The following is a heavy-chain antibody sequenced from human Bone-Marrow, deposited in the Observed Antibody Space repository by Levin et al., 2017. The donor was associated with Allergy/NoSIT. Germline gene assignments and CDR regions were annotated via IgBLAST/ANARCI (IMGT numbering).Heavy chain of an antibody. CDR1: GGSISSSTW. D-gene: IGHD4-17*01. V-gene: IGHV4-4*02. Sequence: PSETLSLTCTVSGGSISSSTWWSWVRPSPGEGLEWIWEIYHGGRTNYNPSLKSRVSMSVDKSKSQFSLKLSSVTAADTAVYYCARDTLDYGTNSGNYWGQGTLVTVSS. J-gene: IGHJ4*02. CDR2: IYHGGRT. CDR3: ARDTLDYGTNSGNY.